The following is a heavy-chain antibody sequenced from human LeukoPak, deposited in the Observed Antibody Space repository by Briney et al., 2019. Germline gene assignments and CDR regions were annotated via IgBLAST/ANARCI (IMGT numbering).Heavy chain of an antibody. V-gene: IGHV4-34*01. D-gene: IGHD1-26*01. CDR3: ARGPWGVVVGATRRAFDI. CDR1: GGSFSGYY. J-gene: IGHJ3*02. CDR2: INDSGST. Sequence: SETLSLTCAVYGGSFSGYYWSWIRQPPGKGLEWIGEINDSGSTNYNPSLKSRVTISVDTSKNQFSLKLSSVTAADTAVYYCARGPWGVVVGATRRAFDIWGQGTMVTVSS.